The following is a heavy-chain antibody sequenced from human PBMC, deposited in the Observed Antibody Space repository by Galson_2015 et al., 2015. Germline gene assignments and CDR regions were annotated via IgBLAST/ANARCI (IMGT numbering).Heavy chain of an antibody. CDR2: INTIFGTA. J-gene: IGHJ4*02. CDR3: ARASQDCTRATCPSNY. V-gene: IGHV1-69*06. CDR1: GGSFSSYA. Sequence: SVKVSCKASGGSFSSYAISWVRQAPGQGLEWMGGINTIFGTANYAQTFQGRVTITADKSTSTAYMEVSSLRSEDTAVYYCARASQDCTRATCPSNYWGQGTLVTVSS. D-gene: IGHD2-8*01.